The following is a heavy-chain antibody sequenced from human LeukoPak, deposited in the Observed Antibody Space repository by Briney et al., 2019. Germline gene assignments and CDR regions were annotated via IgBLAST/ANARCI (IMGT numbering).Heavy chain of an antibody. J-gene: IGHJ6*03. V-gene: IGHV4-38-2*02. CDR3: ARGGESSGWFNYYYYMDV. CDR2: IYHSGGT. Sequence: SETLSLTCTVSGYSISSGYYWGWIRQPPGKGLEWIGSIYHSGGTYYNPSLKSRVTISVDTSKNQFSLKLSSVTAADTAVYYCARGGESSGWFNYYYYMDVWGKGTTVTVSS. CDR1: GYSISSGYY. D-gene: IGHD6-19*01.